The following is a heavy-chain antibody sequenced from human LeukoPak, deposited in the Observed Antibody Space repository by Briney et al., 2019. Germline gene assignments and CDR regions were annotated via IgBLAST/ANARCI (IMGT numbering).Heavy chain of an antibody. Sequence: ASVRVSCKASGYTFTSYGISWVRQAPGQGLEWMGWINPNSGGTNYAQKFQGRVTMTRDTSISTAYMELSRLRSDDTAVYYCARGGRRIYYGSGSYRYDAFDIWGQGTMVTVSS. V-gene: IGHV1-2*02. D-gene: IGHD3-10*01. CDR1: GYTFTSYG. CDR3: ARGGRRIYYGSGSYRYDAFDI. J-gene: IGHJ3*02. CDR2: INPNSGGT.